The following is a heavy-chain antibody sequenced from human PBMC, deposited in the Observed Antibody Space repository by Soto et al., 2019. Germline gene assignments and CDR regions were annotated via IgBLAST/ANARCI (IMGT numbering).Heavy chain of an antibody. CDR1: VGPVVSGFTFGDYA. CDR2: ISWNGRNI. Sequence: ELHLVESGGDLVQPGRSLRLSCVGSVGPVVSGFTFGDYAMHWVRLGPGRGREWVAGISWNGRNIAYADSVRGRFTISRDNTKNSVYLQMNSLRAEDTAIYHCAREELNCGGDCFAFWGQGALVTVSS. V-gene: IGHV3-9*01. D-gene: IGHD2-21*01. CDR3: AREELNCGGDCFAF. J-gene: IGHJ4*02.